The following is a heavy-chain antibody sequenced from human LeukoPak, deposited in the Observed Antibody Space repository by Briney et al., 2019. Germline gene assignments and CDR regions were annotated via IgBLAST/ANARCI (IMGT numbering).Heavy chain of an antibody. Sequence: ASVKVSRKASGGTFSSYAISWVRQAPGQGLEWMGGIIPIFGTANYAQKFQGRVTITTDESTSTAYMELSSLRSEDTAVYYCASYSIQGPRGYSYGYYYYWGQGTLVTVSS. CDR1: GGTFSSYA. CDR3: ASYSIQGPRGYSYGYYYY. J-gene: IGHJ4*02. D-gene: IGHD5-18*01. CDR2: IIPIFGTA. V-gene: IGHV1-69*05.